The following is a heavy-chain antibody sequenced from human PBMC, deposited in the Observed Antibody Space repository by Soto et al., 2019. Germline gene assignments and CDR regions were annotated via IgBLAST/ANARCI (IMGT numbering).Heavy chain of an antibody. CDR2: INHSGST. V-gene: IGHV4-34*01. CDR1: GGSFSGYY. D-gene: IGHD4-17*01. Sequence: PSETLSLTCAVYGGSFSGYYWSWIRQPPGKGLEWIGEINHSGSTNYNPSLKSRVTISVDTSKNQFSLKLSSVTAADTAVYYCARAGDYGTYNWFDPWGQGTLVTV. CDR3: ARAGDYGTYNWFDP. J-gene: IGHJ5*02.